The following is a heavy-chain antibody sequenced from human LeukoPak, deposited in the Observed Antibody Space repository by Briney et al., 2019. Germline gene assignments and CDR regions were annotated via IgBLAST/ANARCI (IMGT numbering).Heavy chain of an antibody. CDR2: IYYSGST. D-gene: IGHD6-13*01. J-gene: IGHJ4*02. CDR3: ARPKGIAAAGTYFDY. Sequence: SETPSLTCTVSGGSISSSSYYWGWIRQPPGKGLEWIGSIYYSGSTYYNPSLKSRVTISVDTSKNQFSLKLSSVTAADTAVYYCARPKGIAAAGTYFDYWGQGTLVTVSS. V-gene: IGHV4-39*01. CDR1: GGSISSSSYY.